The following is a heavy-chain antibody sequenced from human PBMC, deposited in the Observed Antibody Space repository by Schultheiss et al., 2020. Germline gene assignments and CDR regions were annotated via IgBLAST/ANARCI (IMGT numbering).Heavy chain of an antibody. CDR3: AKERSSGYYGGYYFDY. V-gene: IGHV3-NL1*01. CDR2: IYSGGST. J-gene: IGHJ4*02. Sequence: GGSMRLSCAASGFTFSSYGMHWVRQAPGKGLEWVSAIYSGGSTYYADSVKGRFTISRDNSKNTLYLQMNSLRAEDTAVYYCAKERSSGYYGGYYFDYWGQGTLVTVSS. CDR1: GFTFSSYG. D-gene: IGHD3-22*01.